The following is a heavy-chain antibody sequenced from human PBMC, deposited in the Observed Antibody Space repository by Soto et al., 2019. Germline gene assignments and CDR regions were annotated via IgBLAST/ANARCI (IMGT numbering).Heavy chain of an antibody. V-gene: IGHV3-23*01. J-gene: IGHJ4*02. CDR3: AKNPFYYYDSSAYSDY. Sequence: PGGSLRLSCAASGFIFSSCAMSWVRQAPGKGLEWVSSISGSGGSTYFADSVKGRFTISRDNSKNTLHLQMNSLRAEDTAVYYCAKNPFYYYDSSAYSDYWGQGTLVTVSS. CDR1: GFIFSSCA. D-gene: IGHD3-22*01. CDR2: ISGSGGST.